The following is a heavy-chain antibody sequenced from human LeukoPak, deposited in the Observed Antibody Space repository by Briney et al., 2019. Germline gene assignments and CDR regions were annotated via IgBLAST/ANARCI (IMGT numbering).Heavy chain of an antibody. CDR2: IKHDEREE. D-gene: IGHD3-22*01. V-gene: IGHV3-7*03. Sequence: GGSLRLSCVASGFTFSESWMTWVRQAPGKGLEWVASIKHDEREEYYADSVKGRFTISRDNSKNTVYLQMNSLRAEDTAIYYCTKGYDSSGYVGDYWGQGTLVTVSS. CDR1: GFTFSESW. J-gene: IGHJ4*02. CDR3: TKGYDSSGYVGDY.